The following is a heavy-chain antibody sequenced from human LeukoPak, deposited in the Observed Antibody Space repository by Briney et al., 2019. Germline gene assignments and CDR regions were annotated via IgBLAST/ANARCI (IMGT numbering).Heavy chain of an antibody. Sequence: PGGSLRLPCAASGYNYNRYWMSCVRRARGKGLECVANIKQDGSEIYFVDSVKGRHTISRDNNKSSLYLQMNSLRGEDTAVYYCARARYGSGGYFFDFWGQGTLVTVSS. CDR2: IKQDGSEI. D-gene: IGHD3-10*01. CDR1: GYNYNRYW. J-gene: IGHJ4*02. CDR3: ARARYGSGGYFFDF. V-gene: IGHV3-7*04.